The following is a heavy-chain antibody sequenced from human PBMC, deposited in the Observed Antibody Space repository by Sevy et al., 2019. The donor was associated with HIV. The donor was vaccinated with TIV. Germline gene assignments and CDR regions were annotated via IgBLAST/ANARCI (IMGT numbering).Heavy chain of an antibody. CDR2: IYYSGST. J-gene: IGHJ3*02. CDR3: AREGLTTVVTPRGNAFDI. CDR1: GGSISSYY. Sequence: SETLSLTCTVSGGSISSYYWSWIRQPPGKGLEWIGYIYYSGSTNYNPSLKSRVTISVDTSKNKFSLKLSSVTAADTDVYYCAREGLTTVVTPRGNAFDIWGQGTMVTVSS. V-gene: IGHV4-59*01. D-gene: IGHD4-17*01.